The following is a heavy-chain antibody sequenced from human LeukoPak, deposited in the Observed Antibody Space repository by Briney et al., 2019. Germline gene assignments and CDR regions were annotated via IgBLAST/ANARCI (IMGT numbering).Heavy chain of an antibody. CDR1: GFTFRSYT. Sequence: GGSLRLSCAASGFTFRSYTMIWVRQAPGKGLEWVSAISGSGGSTYYADSVKGRFTISRDNSKNTLYLQMNSLRAEDTAVYYCAKVYSSGWYVRWGQGTLVTVSS. D-gene: IGHD6-19*01. V-gene: IGHV3-23*01. CDR2: ISGSGGST. J-gene: IGHJ4*02. CDR3: AKVYSSGWYVR.